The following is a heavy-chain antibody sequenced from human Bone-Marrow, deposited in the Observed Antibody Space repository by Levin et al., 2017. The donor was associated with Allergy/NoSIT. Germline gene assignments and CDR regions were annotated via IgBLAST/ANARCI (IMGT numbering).Heavy chain of an antibody. V-gene: IGHV4-4*02. Sequence: SETLSLTCAVSGDSITSSNWWTWVRQPPGKVLEWIGEVYPSGSTNYNPSLKSRVTISVDKSKNQFSLKLMFVTAADTAVYYCARVKGGCSPTSCYFDPWGQGTLVTVSS. D-gene: IGHD2-2*01. CDR3: ARVKGGCSPTSCYFDP. J-gene: IGHJ5*02. CDR1: GDSITSSNW. CDR2: VYPSGST.